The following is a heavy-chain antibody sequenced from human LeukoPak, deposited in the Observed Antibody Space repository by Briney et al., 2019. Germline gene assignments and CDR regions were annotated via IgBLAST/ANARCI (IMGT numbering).Heavy chain of an antibody. D-gene: IGHD6-19*01. Sequence: PPQTLSLTCTVSGGSLSSGGYYWSWIRQPPGKGLEWIGYIYHSGSTYYNPSLKSRVTISVDTSKNQFSLKLSSVTAADTAVYYCARARSGSGWYWFDPWGQGTLVIVSS. CDR1: GGSLSSGGYY. J-gene: IGHJ5*02. V-gene: IGHV4-30-2*01. CDR2: IYHSGST. CDR3: ARARSGSGWYWFDP.